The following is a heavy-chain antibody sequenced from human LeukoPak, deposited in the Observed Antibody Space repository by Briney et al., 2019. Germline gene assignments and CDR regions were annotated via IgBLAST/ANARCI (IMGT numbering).Heavy chain of an antibody. V-gene: IGHV3-21*01. CDR1: GFTFSSYS. CDR3: ARDRDWYFDL. CDR2: ISSSSSYI. D-gene: IGHD3-10*01. Sequence: GRSLRLSCAASGFTFSSYSMNWVRQAPGKGLEWVSSISSSSSYIYYADSVKGRFTISRDNAKNSLYLQMNSLRAEDTAVYYCARDRDWYFDLWGRGTLVTVSS. J-gene: IGHJ2*01.